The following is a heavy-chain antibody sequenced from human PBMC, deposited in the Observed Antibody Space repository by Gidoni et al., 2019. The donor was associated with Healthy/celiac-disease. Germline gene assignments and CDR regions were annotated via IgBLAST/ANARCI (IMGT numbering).Heavy chain of an antibody. CDR1: GASISSSNW. CDR2: IYHSGST. J-gene: IGHJ4*02. D-gene: IGHD5-18*01. Sequence: QLQLQESGPVLVKPSGTLSHTCAVSGASISSSNWWRWARQPPGQGLEWIGEIYHSGSTNYNPTLKSRVTIPVDKSKNQFSLKLSSVTAADTAVYYCARGGRYSYGFDYWGQGTLVTVSS. V-gene: IGHV4-4*02. CDR3: ARGGRYSYGFDY.